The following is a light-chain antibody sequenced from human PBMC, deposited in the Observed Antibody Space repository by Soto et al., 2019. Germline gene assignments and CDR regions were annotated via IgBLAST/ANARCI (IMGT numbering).Light chain of an antibody. Sequence: EIVLTQSPATLSLSPGERATLSCRASQSVSSYLAWYQQKPGQAPRLLIYDASNSATGIPARFSGSGSGTDFTLALSSLEPEDFALYYRQQRSNWPRTFGQGTKVEI. V-gene: IGKV3-11*01. CDR1: QSVSSY. CDR2: DAS. CDR3: QQRSNWPRT. J-gene: IGKJ1*01.